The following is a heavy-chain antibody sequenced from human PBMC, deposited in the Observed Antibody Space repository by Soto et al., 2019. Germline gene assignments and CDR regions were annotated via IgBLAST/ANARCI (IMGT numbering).Heavy chain of an antibody. CDR3: ARRGGYCSSTSCQTISHYYYGMDV. CDR2: IYPGDSDT. CDR1: GYSFTSYW. V-gene: IGHV5-51*01. J-gene: IGHJ6*02. Sequence: PGESLKISCKGSGYSFTSYWIGWVRQMPGKGLEWMGIIYPGDSDTRYSPSFQGQVTISADKSISTAYLQWSSLKASDTAMYYCARRGGYCSSTSCQTISHYYYGMDVWGQGTTVTVSS. D-gene: IGHD2-2*01.